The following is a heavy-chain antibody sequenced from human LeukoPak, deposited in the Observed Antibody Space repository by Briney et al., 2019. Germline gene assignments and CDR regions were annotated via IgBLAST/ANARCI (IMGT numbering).Heavy chain of an antibody. Sequence: GGSLRLSCAASGFTFDDYAMHWVRQAPGKGLEWVSGISWNSGSIGYADSVKGRFTISRDNAKNSLYLQMNSLRAEDTALYYCAKDIGYDRSGYYDYWGQGTLVTVSS. J-gene: IGHJ4*02. D-gene: IGHD3-22*01. V-gene: IGHV3-9*01. CDR1: GFTFDDYA. CDR2: ISWNSGSI. CDR3: AKDIGYDRSGYYDY.